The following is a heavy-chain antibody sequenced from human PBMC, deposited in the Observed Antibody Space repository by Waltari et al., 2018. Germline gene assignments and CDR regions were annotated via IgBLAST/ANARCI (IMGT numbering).Heavy chain of an antibody. D-gene: IGHD6-19*01. CDR3: ARPFDSSGGDVDY. CDR1: GYTFTSSG. V-gene: IGHV1-18*01. Sequence: QVQLVQSGAEVKKPGASVKVSCKASGYTFTSSGISWVRQAPGQGLEWMGWISAYNGKTNYAQKLQGRVTMTTDTPTRTAYMELRRLRSDDTAVDYCARPFDSSGGDVDYWGQGTLVTVSS. J-gene: IGHJ4*02. CDR2: ISAYNGKT.